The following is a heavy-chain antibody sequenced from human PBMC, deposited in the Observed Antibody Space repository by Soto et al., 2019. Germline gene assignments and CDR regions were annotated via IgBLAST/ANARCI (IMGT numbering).Heavy chain of an antibody. V-gene: IGHV3-64D*08. CDR1: GFTFSAYS. CDR3: VKSPRVITIFGVVPFDS. D-gene: IGHD3-3*01. CDR2: ISGNGVST. Sequence: PGGSLRLSCSASGFTFSAYSIHWVRQAPWKGLEYVSSISGNGVSTYYADSVKGRFTISRDKSKNTLYLQMSSLRPEDTAVYYCVKSPRVITIFGVVPFDSWGQGTPVTVSS. J-gene: IGHJ4*02.